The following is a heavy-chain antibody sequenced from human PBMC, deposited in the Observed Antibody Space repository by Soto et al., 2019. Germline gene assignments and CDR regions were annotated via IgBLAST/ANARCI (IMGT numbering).Heavy chain of an antibody. D-gene: IGHD1-1*01. CDR1: GDSISSGAYY. CDR2: IYYSGDT. Sequence: PSETLSLTCTVSGDSISSGAYYWSWIRQRPGKGLEWIGYIYYSGDTSYNPSLKSRVTISMHRSENQFSLKLTSVTAADTAVYYCAREDSFGGLVHDYWGQGTLLTVSS. CDR3: AREDSFGGLVHDY. J-gene: IGHJ4*02. V-gene: IGHV4-31*03.